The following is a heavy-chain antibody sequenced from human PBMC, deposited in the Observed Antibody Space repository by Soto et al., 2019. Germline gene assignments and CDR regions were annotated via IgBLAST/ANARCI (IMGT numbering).Heavy chain of an antibody. Sequence: GASVKVSCKASGGTFSSYAISWVRQAPGQGLEWMGGIIPIFGTANYAQKFQGRVTITADESTSTAYMELSSLRSEDTAVYYCARSVEQQLVPYDYYGMDVWGQGTTVTVSS. CDR3: ARSVEQQLVPYDYYGMDV. CDR2: IIPIFGTA. J-gene: IGHJ6*02. V-gene: IGHV1-69*13. D-gene: IGHD6-13*01. CDR1: GGTFSSYA.